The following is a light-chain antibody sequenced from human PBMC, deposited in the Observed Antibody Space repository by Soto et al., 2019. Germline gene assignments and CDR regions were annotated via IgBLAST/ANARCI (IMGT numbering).Light chain of an antibody. CDR1: QSLLYSNGNTY. CDR3: MQGTHRPVT. CDR2: KVS. Sequence: DVVMTQSPLSLSVTLGQPASISCSSSQSLLYSNGNTYLNWFQQRPGQPPRRLIYKVSNRDSGVPDRFSGSGSGTDSTLKISRVEAEDVGLYYCMQGTHRPVTFGQGTKLEIK. J-gene: IGKJ2*01. V-gene: IGKV2-30*01.